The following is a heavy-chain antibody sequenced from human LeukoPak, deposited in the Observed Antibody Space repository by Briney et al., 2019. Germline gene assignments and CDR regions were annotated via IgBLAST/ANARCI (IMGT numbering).Heavy chain of an antibody. CDR3: ARVLTGDLRWGAFDI. CDR2: ISAYNGNT. CDR1: GYTFTSYG. Sequence: GASVKVSCKASGYTFTSYGISWGRQAPGQGLEWMGWISAYNGNTNYAQKLQGRVTMTTDTATSTAYMELRSLRSDDTAVYYCARVLTGDLRWGAFDIWGQGTMVTVSS. V-gene: IGHV1-18*01. J-gene: IGHJ3*02. D-gene: IGHD4-23*01.